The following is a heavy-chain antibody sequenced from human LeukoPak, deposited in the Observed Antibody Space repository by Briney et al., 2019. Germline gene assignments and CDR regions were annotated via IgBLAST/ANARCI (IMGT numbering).Heavy chain of an antibody. CDR3: ASPLGYCSSTNCYGDY. Sequence: SETLSLTCTVSGGSMSSSSYYWGWIRQPPGKGLEWNGSIYYSGSTYYNPSLKSRVTISVDTSKNQFSLKLSSVTAADTALYYCASPLGYCSSTNCYGDYWGQGTLVTVSS. D-gene: IGHD2-2*01. CDR2: IYYSGST. J-gene: IGHJ4*02. CDR1: GGSMSSSSYY. V-gene: IGHV4-39*01.